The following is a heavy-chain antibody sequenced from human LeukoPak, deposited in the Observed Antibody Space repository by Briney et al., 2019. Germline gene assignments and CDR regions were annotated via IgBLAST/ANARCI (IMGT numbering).Heavy chain of an antibody. CDR1: GFTFSSYW. D-gene: IGHD2-21*01. CDR3: GRGSGAPDC. CDR2: IKKDGSAK. J-gene: IGHJ4*02. Sequence: GGSLRLSCTASGFTFSSYWMSWVRQAPGKGLEWVAGIKKDGSAKFYVDSVKGRFTISRDNTKNSLYLQMNSLGVEDTAVYYCGRGSGAPDCWGQGTLVTVSS. V-gene: IGHV3-7*04.